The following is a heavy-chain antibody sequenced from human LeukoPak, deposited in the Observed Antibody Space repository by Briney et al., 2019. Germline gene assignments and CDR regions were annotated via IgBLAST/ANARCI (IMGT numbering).Heavy chain of an antibody. J-gene: IGHJ6*03. CDR2: IKQDGSET. CDR3: AREGYSSGPSARLYYYYYYMDV. Sequence: PRGSLRLSCAASGFTFSRFWMSSVRQAPGKGLEWVANIKQDGSETYYVDSVRGRFTISRDNAKNSLYLQMNSVRAEDAAVYYCAREGYSSGPSARLYYYYYYMDVWGKGRAVSVPS. V-gene: IGHV3-7*01. CDR1: GFTFSRFW. D-gene: IGHD6-19*01.